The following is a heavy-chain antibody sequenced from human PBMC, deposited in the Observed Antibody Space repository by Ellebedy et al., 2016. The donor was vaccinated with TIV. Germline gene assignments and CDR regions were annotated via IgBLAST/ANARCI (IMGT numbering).Heavy chain of an antibody. D-gene: IGHD1-1*01. V-gene: IGHV4-38-2*02. CDR2: IYYSGST. J-gene: IGHJ4*02. Sequence: MPSETLSLTCTVSGSSIGSGYYWGWIRQSPGKGLEWIGSIYYSGSTYYNPSLKSRITISVDTSKNQFSLKLSSVTAADTAMYYCTRGGTSYSDYWGQGTLVTVSS. CDR3: TRGGTSYSDY. CDR1: GSSIGSGYY.